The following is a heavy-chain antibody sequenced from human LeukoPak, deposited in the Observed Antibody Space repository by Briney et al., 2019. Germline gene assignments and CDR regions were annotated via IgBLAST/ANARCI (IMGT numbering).Heavy chain of an antibody. J-gene: IGHJ4*02. CDR3: AKRGVVIRVVLVGFHKEAYYFDS. Sequence: GGSLRLSCAVYGITLSNYGMSWVRQAPGKGLEWVAGISGSGGGTVYADAVKGSFTISRDNPKNTLYLQMNSLRAEDTAVYFCAKRGVVIRVVLVGFHKEAYYFDSWGQGALVTVSS. CDR2: ISGSGGGT. CDR1: GITLSNYG. D-gene: IGHD3-10*01. V-gene: IGHV3-23*01.